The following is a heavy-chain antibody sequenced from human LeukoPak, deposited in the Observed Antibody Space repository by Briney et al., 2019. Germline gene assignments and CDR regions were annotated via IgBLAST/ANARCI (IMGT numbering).Heavy chain of an antibody. CDR2: ISWNSGSI. Sequence: GGSLRLSCAASGFTFDDYAMHWVRQAPGKGLEWVSGISWNSGSIGYADSVKGRFTISRDSAKNSLYLQMNSLRAEDTALYYCAKEGYCSSTSCFYFDYWGQGTLVTVSS. CDR1: GFTFDDYA. V-gene: IGHV3-9*01. J-gene: IGHJ4*02. CDR3: AKEGYCSSTSCFYFDY. D-gene: IGHD2-2*01.